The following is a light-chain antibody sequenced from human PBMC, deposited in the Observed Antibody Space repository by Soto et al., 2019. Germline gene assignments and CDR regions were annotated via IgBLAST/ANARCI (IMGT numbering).Light chain of an antibody. CDR1: QSINTY. Sequence: DIQMTQSPSSLSASVGDRVTITCQAGQSINTYVNWYQQKPGKAPQLLIYGASSLQSGVPSRFSGSGSGTDFTLTISSLQPEDFATYYCQQSYSNPKTFGQGTKVDIK. V-gene: IGKV1-39*01. CDR3: QQSYSNPKT. CDR2: GAS. J-gene: IGKJ1*01.